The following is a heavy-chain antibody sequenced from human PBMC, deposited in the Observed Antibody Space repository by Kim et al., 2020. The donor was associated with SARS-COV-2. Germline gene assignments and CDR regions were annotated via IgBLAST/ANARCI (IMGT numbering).Heavy chain of an antibody. V-gene: IGHV3-30*02. CDR3: AKSVYYYGSGSYTYFDY. D-gene: IGHD3-10*01. Sequence: VKGRFTISRDNSKNTLYLQMNSLRAEDTVVYYCAKSVYYYGSGSYTYFDYWGQGTLVTVSS. J-gene: IGHJ4*02.